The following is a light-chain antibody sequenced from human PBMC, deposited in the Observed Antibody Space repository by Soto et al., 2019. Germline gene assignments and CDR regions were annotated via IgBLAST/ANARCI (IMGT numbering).Light chain of an antibody. CDR2: DVS. CDR3: SSYTTSRTLLYV. V-gene: IGLV2-14*01. Sequence: QAVVTQPASVSGSPGQSITISCTGTRSDVGGYNFVSWYQQHPGKAPKLMISDVSNRPSGVSNRFSGSKSGNTASLTISGLQDEDEADYYCSSYTTSRTLLYVFGTGNKLTVL. J-gene: IGLJ1*01. CDR1: RSDVGGYNF.